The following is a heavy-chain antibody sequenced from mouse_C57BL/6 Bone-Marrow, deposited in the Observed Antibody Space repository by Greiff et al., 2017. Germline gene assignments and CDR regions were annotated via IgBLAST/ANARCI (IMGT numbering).Heavy chain of an antibody. V-gene: IGHV5-4*03. CDR1: GFTFSSYA. J-gene: IGHJ2*01. CDR2: ISAGGSYT. D-gene: IGHD2-4*01. CDR3: ARIYYDYSFDY. Sequence: EVMLVESGGGLVKPGGSLKLSCAASGFTFSSYAMSWVRQTPEKRLEWVATISAGGSYTYYPDNVKGRFTISRDNAKNNLYLQMSHLKSEDTAMYYCARIYYDYSFDYWGQGTTLTVSS.